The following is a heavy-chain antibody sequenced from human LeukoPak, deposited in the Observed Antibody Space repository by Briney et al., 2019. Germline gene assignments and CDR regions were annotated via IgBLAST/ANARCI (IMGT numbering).Heavy chain of an antibody. CDR3: ASWATPLLDYYGMDV. J-gene: IGHJ6*02. V-gene: IGHV1-8*01. D-gene: IGHD2-8*02. CDR2: MNPNSGNT. Sequence: GVSVKVSRKASGYTFTSYDINWVRQATGQGLEWMGWMNPNSGNTGYVQKFQGRVTMTRNTSISTAYMELSSLRSEDTAVYYCASWATPLLDYYGMDVWGQGTTVTVSS. CDR1: GYTFTSYD.